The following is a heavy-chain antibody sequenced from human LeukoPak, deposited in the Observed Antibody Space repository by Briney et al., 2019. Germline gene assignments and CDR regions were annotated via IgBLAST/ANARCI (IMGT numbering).Heavy chain of an antibody. D-gene: IGHD1-26*01. CDR2: IYYSGST. CDR3: ARRTQSGYYFDY. CDR1: GGSISSSSYY. J-gene: IGHJ4*02. V-gene: IGHV4-39*01. Sequence: PSETLSLTCTVSGGSISSSSYYWGWIRQPPGKGLEWIGSIYYSGSTYYNPSLKSRVTISVDTSKNQFSLKLSSVTAADTAVYYCARRTQSGYYFDYWGQGTLATVSS.